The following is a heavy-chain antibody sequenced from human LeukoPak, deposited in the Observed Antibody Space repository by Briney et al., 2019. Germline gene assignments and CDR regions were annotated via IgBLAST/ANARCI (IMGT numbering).Heavy chain of an antibody. CDR1: GGSFSGYY. Sequence: SETLSLTCAVYGGSFSGYYWSRIRQPPGKGLEWIGEINHSGSTNCKPSLKSRVTISVDTSNNQFSLKLSSVTAADTAVYYCARDRDIVVVVATSDAFDIWGQGTMVTVSS. D-gene: IGHD2-15*01. J-gene: IGHJ3*02. CDR2: INHSGST. V-gene: IGHV4-34*01. CDR3: ARDRDIVVVVATSDAFDI.